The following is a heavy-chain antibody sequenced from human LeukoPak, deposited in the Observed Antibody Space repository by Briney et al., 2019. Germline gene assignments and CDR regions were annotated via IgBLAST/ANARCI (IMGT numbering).Heavy chain of an antibody. CDR1: VVFICSGGYL. Sequence: SETLSLTCTVSVVFICSGGYLWRWIRQHPGRVLEWIGYIYYSGSTYYNPSLKSRVTISVDTSKNQFSLNLRSVTAADTAVYYCARGGGNPARSYYYMDVWGKGTTVTVSS. J-gene: IGHJ6*03. CDR2: IYYSGST. CDR3: ARGGGNPARSYYYMDV. D-gene: IGHD3-16*01. V-gene: IGHV4-31*03.